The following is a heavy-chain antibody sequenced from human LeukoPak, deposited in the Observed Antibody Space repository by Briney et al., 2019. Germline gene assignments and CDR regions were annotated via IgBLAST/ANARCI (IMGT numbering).Heavy chain of an antibody. D-gene: IGHD2-8*02. CDR2: INPTGIST. CDR3: AREESGGYFDY. V-gene: IGHV1-46*01. J-gene: IGHJ4*02. Sequence: ASVKVSCKASGYTFTNYYMHWVRQAPGQGLEWMGLINPTGISTNYAQKFRGRVTMTRDTSTTTVYMELSSLRSDDTAVYYCAREESGGYFDYWGQGALATVSS. CDR1: GYTFTNYY.